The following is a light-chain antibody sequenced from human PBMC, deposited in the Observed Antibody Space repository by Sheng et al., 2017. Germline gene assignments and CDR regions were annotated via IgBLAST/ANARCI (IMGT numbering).Light chain of an antibody. J-gene: IGKJ2*01. V-gene: IGKV1-33*01. CDR2: DAS. Sequence: DIQMTQSPSSLSASEGDRVTITCQASQDITNYLNWYQQKPGKAPKLLIYDASNLETGVPSRFSGSGSGTDFSFTISSLQPEDIATYYCQQYDSLPPTFGQGTKLKIK. CDR3: QQYDSLPPT. CDR1: QDITNY.